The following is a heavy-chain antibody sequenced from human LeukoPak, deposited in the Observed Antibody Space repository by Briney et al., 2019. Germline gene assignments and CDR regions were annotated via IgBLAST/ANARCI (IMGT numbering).Heavy chain of an antibody. D-gene: IGHD2-21*02. CDR1: GYTSTSYG. J-gene: IGHJ5*01. V-gene: IGHV1-69*06. CDR3: ARVAICGGDCYFVTDWFDS. Sequence: SVKVSCKASGYTSTSYGISWVRQAPGQGLEWMGGIIPIFGTANYAQKFQGRVTITADKSTSTAYMELSSLRSEDTAVYYCARVAICGGDCYFVTDWFDSWGQGTLVTVSS. CDR2: IIPIFGTA.